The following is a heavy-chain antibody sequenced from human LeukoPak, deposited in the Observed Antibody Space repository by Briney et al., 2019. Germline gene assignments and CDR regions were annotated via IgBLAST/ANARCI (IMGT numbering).Heavy chain of an antibody. CDR3: ARMAGYGGSYYFDY. V-gene: IGHV1-69*05. J-gene: IGHJ4*02. D-gene: IGHD1-26*01. CDR1: GGTFISYA. CDR2: IIPIFGTA. Sequence: SVKVXCKASGGTFISYAISWVRQAPGQGLEWMGGIIPIFGTANYAQKFQGRVTITTDESTSTAYMELSSLRSEDTAVYYCARMAGYGGSYYFDYWGQGTLVTVSS.